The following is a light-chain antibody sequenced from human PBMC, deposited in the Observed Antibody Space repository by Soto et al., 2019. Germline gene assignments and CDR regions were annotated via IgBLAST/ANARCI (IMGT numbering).Light chain of an antibody. J-gene: IGKJ2*01. CDR2: KTS. CDR1: QSFSFW. CDR3: QQYNDYPYT. V-gene: IGKV1-5*03. Sequence: DIQMTQSPSTLSASVGDRVTITCRASQSFSFWLAWYQQKPGKAPKLLIYKTSSLKSGVPSRFSGSVSGTEFTLTISSLQPDDFATYYCQQYNDYPYTFGQGTKLEI.